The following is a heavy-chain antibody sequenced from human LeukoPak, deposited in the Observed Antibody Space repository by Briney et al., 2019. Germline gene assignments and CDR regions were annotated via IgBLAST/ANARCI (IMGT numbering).Heavy chain of an antibody. V-gene: IGHV4-39*01. CDR3: ARRGASSSEEY. CDR1: GGSISSSSHY. J-gene: IGHJ4*02. CDR2: IYYSGST. D-gene: IGHD6-6*01. Sequence: RPSETLSLTCTVSGGSISSSSHYWGWIRQPPGKGLEWIESIYYSGSTYYNPSLESRVTISVDTSKNQFSLKVSSVTAADTAVYYCARRGASSSEEYWGQGTLVIVSS.